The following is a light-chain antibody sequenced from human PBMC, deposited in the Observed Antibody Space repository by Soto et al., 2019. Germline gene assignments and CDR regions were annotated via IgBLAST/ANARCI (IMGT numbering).Light chain of an antibody. CDR3: PPKYRSPLYT. Sequence: DIQMTQSPSSLSASVGDRVTITCRASQSISTYLNWYKQKPGKAPELLIYAASSLQSGVPSRFSGSGSGTEFTPNISRLQTENFSTYHCPPKYRSPLYTFGQGTKLEIK. V-gene: IGKV1-39*01. CDR1: QSISTY. CDR2: AAS. J-gene: IGKJ2*01.